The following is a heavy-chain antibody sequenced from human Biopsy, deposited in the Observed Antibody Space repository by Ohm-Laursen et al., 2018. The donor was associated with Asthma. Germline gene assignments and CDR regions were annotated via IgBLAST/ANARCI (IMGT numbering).Heavy chain of an antibody. V-gene: IGHV3-30*03. CDR1: GFVFSQCG. D-gene: IGHD3-22*01. Sequence: SLRLSCAAPGFVFSQCGMHWVRQGPGKGLEWVALVSSDGHNKYYEDSVKGRFTVSRDNSRNRLYLQINRLTVEDSAVYFCARQSGQDYGDSSGFDIWGQGTKVAVSS. CDR2: VSSDGHNK. J-gene: IGHJ3*02. CDR3: ARQSGQDYGDSSGFDI.